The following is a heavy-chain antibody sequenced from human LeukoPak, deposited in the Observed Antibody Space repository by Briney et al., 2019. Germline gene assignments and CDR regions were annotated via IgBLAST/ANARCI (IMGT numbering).Heavy chain of an antibody. J-gene: IGHJ3*02. D-gene: IGHD1-26*01. Sequence: WETLSLTCAVSGYSISSAYYWGWMRQPPGKGLEWIVSIRHSGSTYFNPSLKSRVTISVDTSKNEFSLKLTSVTAADTAVYYCARDRVGATYAFDIWGQGTMVAPSP. CDR3: ARDRVGATYAFDI. V-gene: IGHV4-38-2*02. CDR2: IRHSGST. CDR1: GYSISSAYY.